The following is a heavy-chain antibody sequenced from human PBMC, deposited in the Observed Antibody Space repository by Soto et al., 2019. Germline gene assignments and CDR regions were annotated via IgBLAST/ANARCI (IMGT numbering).Heavy chain of an antibody. CDR1: GGSISNFY. D-gene: IGHD3-10*01. CDR2: IYYSGTT. V-gene: IGHV4-59*01. CDR3: ARESYYGSGATVVGY. J-gene: IGHJ4*02. Sequence: PSETLSLTCTVSGGSISNFYWSWIRQPPGKGLEWIGYIYYSGTTSYNPSLNSRVTISVDTSKNQFFLKLNSVTAADTAVYYCARESYYGSGATVVGYWGLGTLVTVS.